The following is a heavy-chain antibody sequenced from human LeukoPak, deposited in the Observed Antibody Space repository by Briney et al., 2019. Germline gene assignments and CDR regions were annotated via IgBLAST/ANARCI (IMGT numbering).Heavy chain of an antibody. D-gene: IGHD4-17*01. V-gene: IGHV3-7*03. CDR1: GFTFSNYW. CDR3: ARVYGDYLSY. Sequence: GGSLRLSCAASGFTFSNYWVSWVRQAPGKGLEWVANIKQDGSEKYYVDSVKGRFTISRDNAKNSLYLQMNSLGAEDTAVYYCARVYGDYLSYWGQGTLVTVSS. CDR2: IKQDGSEK. J-gene: IGHJ4*02.